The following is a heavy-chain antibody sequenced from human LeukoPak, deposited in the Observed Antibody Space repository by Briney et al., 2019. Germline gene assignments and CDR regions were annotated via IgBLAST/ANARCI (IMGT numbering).Heavy chain of an antibody. CDR1: GGSISSYY. V-gene: IGHV4-59*12. D-gene: IGHD4-23*01. CDR3: ARDLWVYGGPDAFDI. Sequence: SETLSLTCTVSGGSISSYYWSWIRQPPGKGLEWIGYIYYSGSTNYNPSLKSRVTISVDTSKNQFSLKLSSVTAADTAVYYCARDLWVYGGPDAFDIWGQGTMVTVSS. J-gene: IGHJ3*02. CDR2: IYYSGST.